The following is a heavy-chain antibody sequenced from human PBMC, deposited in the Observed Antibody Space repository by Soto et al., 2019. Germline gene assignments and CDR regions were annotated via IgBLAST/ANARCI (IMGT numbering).Heavy chain of an antibody. CDR1: GYTFSSYA. D-gene: IGHD3-3*01. CDR3: ARTRTSVWSGYYTGDYYYGMDV. V-gene: IGHV1-69*13. J-gene: IGHJ6*02. Sequence: PVKVSCKASGYTFSSYASSWVRQAPGQGLEWMGGIIPIFGTANYAQKFQGRVTITADESTSTAYMELSSLRSEDTAVYYCARTRTSVWSGYYTGDYYYGMDVWGQGTTVTVSS. CDR2: IIPIFGTA.